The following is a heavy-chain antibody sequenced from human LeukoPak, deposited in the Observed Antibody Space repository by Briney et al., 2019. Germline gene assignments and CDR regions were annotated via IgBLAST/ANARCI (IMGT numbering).Heavy chain of an antibody. D-gene: IGHD4-4*01. CDR2: IYYSGST. V-gene: IGHV4-59*12. CDR3: AREDYSNYDRYTLDY. J-gene: IGHJ4*02. Sequence: PSETLSLTCTVSGGSISSYYWSWIRQPPGKGLEWIGYIYYSGSTNYNPSLKSRVTISVDTSKNQFSLKLSSVTAADTAVYYCAREDYSNYDRYTLDYWGQGTLVTVSS. CDR1: GGSISSYY.